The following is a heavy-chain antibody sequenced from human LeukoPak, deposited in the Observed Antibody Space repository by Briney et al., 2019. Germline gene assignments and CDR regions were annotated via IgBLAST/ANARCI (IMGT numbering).Heavy chain of an antibody. J-gene: IGHJ4*02. Sequence: GGSLRLSCAASGFTVSSNYMSWVRQAPGKGLEWVSVIYSGGSTYYADSVKGRFTISRDNSKNTLYLQMNSLRAEDTAVYYCARRRVTMDFDYWGQGTLVTVSS. D-gene: IGHD4/OR15-4a*01. CDR1: GFTVSSNY. CDR2: IYSGGST. CDR3: ARRRVTMDFDY. V-gene: IGHV3-66*04.